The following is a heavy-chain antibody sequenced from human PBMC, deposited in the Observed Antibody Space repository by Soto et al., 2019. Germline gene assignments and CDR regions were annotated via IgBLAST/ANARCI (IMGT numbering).Heavy chain of an antibody. V-gene: IGHV3-13*01. CDR3: ARDKYSSSPNDNRYYYYMDV. CDR1: GFTFSSYD. D-gene: IGHD6-6*01. Sequence: GGSLRLSCAASGFTFSSYDMHWVRQATGKGLEWVSAIGTAGDTYYPGSVKGRFTISRENAKNSLYLQMNSLRAGDTAVYYCARDKYSSSPNDNRYYYYMDVWGKGTTVTVSS. CDR2: IGTAGDT. J-gene: IGHJ6*03.